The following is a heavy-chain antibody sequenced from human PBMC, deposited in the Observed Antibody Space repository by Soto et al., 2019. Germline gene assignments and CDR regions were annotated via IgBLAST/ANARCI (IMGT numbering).Heavy chain of an antibody. V-gene: IGHV3-48*04. CDR2: VSMDSDTI. CDR1: GFDFSTYS. Sequence: PGGSLRLSCKASGFDFSTYSMNWVRQAPGKGLEWIAYVSMDSDTIHYAASVMGRFSISRDNAKKTLFLQMKNLRVEDTGIYFCATGLKDASNRPSFDSWGPGTPVTSPQ. CDR3: ATGLKDASNRPSFDS. D-gene: IGHD3-16*01. J-gene: IGHJ4*02.